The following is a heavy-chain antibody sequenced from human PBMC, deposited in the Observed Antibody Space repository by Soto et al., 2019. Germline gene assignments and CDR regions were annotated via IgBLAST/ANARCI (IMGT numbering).Heavy chain of an antibody. CDR2: INPNSGGT. J-gene: IGHJ6*02. CDR3: ARGGQLGYYYYGMDV. V-gene: IGHV1-2*04. D-gene: IGHD5-18*01. CDR1: GYTFTGYY. Sequence: GASVKVSCKASGYTFTGYYMHWVRQAPGQGLEGMGWINPNSGGTNYAQKFQGWVTMTRDTSISTAYMELSRLRSDDTAVYYCARGGQLGYYYYGMDVWGQGTTVTVSS.